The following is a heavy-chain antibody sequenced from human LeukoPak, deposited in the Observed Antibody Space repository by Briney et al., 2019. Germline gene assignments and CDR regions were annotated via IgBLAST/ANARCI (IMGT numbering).Heavy chain of an antibody. CDR3: GRFIAGAEYYFDY. CDR2: ISSNGGST. J-gene: IGHJ4*02. CDR1: GFTFSSYA. V-gene: IGHV3-64*01. D-gene: IGHD6-19*01. Sequence: GGSLRLSCAASGFTFSSYAMHWVRQAPGKGLEYVSAISSNGGSTYYANSVKGRFTISRDNSKNTLYLQMGSLRAEDMAVYYWGRFIAGAEYYFDYGAQGPLVTVSS.